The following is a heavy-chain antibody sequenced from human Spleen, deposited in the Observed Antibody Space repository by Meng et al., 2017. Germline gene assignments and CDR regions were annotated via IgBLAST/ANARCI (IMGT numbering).Heavy chain of an antibody. Sequence: QVHYHPWGHGLLNPPEPPSLPCPVYGGSFSGYYWSWIRQPPGKGLEWIGEINHSGSTNYNPSLESRATISVDTSQNNLSLKLSSVTAADSAVYYCARGPTTMAHDFDYWGQGTLVTVSS. D-gene: IGHD4-11*01. CDR1: GGSFSGYY. V-gene: IGHV4-34*01. CDR3: ARGPTTMAHDFDY. J-gene: IGHJ4*02. CDR2: INHSGST.